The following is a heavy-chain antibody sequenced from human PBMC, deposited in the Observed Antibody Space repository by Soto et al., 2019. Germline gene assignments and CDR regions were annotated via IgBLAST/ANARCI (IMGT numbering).Heavy chain of an antibody. CDR2: ISPYNGKT. V-gene: IGHV1-18*01. CDR3: AMLGYCSSTSCYIDY. D-gene: IGHD2-2*01. J-gene: IGHJ4*02. Sequence: ASVKVSCKASGYSFTNYGISWVRQAPGQGLEWMGWISPYNGKTKYAQKLQGRVTMTTDTSTSTAYMELRSLRSDDTAVYYCAMLGYCSSTSCYIDYWGQGTLVTVSS. CDR1: GYSFTNYG.